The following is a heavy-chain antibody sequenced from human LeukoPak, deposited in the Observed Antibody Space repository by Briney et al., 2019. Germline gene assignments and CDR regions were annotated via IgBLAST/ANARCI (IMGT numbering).Heavy chain of an antibody. CDR1: GFTFTTYS. V-gene: IGHV3-33*08. CDR3: AREYYYGSGSYCLIG. Sequence: GGSLRLSCAASGFTFTTYSMNWVRQAPGKGLEWVAVIWYDGSNKYYADSVKGRFTISRDNSKNTLYLQMNSLRAEDTAVYYCAREYYYGSGSYCLIGWGQGTLVTVSS. CDR2: IWYDGSNK. D-gene: IGHD3-10*01. J-gene: IGHJ4*02.